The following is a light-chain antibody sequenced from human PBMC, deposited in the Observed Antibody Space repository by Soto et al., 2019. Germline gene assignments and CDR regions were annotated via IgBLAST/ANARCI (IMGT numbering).Light chain of an antibody. Sequence: PGETARITCGRNNIGSDTVHWYQQKPGQAPVVVVYDDSERPSGTPERISGSNSGDTATLTIRRVEAGDEADYYCLVWDSIGDNYVFGSGTKVTVL. J-gene: IGLJ1*01. CDR2: DDS. V-gene: IGLV3-21*02. CDR3: LVWDSIGDNYV. CDR1: NIGSDT.